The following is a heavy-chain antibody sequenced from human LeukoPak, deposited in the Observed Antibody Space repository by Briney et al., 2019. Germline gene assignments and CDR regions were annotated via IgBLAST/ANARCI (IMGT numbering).Heavy chain of an antibody. J-gene: IGHJ3*02. CDR2: ISYDGSNK. V-gene: IGHV3-30*18. CDR3: AKGKQWLVPGYAFDI. Sequence: GGSLRLSCAASGFTFSRYWMSWVRQAPGKGLEWVAVISYDGSNKYYADSVKGRFAISRDNSKNTLYLQMNSLRAEDTAVYYCAKGKQWLVPGYAFDIWGQGTMVTVSS. CDR1: GFTFSRYW. D-gene: IGHD6-19*01.